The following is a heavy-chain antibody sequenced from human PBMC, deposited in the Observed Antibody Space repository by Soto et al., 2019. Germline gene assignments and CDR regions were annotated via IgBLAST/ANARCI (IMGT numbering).Heavy chain of an antibody. J-gene: IGHJ4*02. V-gene: IGHV3-30*18. Sequence: GGSLSLSCAASGFTFSSYVVHWVGQAPGKGLEWVAVISYDGSNKYYADSVKGRFTISRDNSKNTLYLQMNSLRAEDTAVYYCAKFGDTAMDKYSSGWWTFDYWGQGTLVTVSS. CDR2: ISYDGSNK. CDR3: AKFGDTAMDKYSSGWWTFDY. CDR1: GFTFSSYV. D-gene: IGHD6-19*01.